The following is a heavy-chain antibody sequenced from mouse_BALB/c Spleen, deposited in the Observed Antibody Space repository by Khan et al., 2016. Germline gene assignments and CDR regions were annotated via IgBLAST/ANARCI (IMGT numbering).Heavy chain of an antibody. CDR1: GYTFTNYG. D-gene: IGHD2-4*01. J-gene: IGHJ3*01. CDR2: INTNTREP. V-gene: IGHV9-3*02. CDR3: ARWDYDYGRFAY. Sequence: QIQLVQSGPELKKPGETVKISCKAPGYTFTNYGLNWVKQAPGKDLKWMGWINTNTREPTYAEEFKGRFAFSLETSASTAYLQINNLKNEDTATXCCARWDYDYGRFAYWGQGTLVTVSA.